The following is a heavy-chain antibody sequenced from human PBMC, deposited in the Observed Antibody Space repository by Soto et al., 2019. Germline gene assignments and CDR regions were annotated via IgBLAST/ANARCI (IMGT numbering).Heavy chain of an antibody. CDR1: GGSISRGGYY. CDR2: INYSGRT. D-gene: IGHD3-10*01. V-gene: IGHV4-31*03. Sequence: SETLSLTCTVSGGSISRGGYYGSWIRQHPGKGLEWIGHINYSGRTYYNSSLKSRVSISVDTSKNQFSLKLSSVTAADTAIYYCARDYNRRPVGWFDPWGQGTLVTVSS. CDR3: ARDYNRRPVGWFDP. J-gene: IGHJ5*02.